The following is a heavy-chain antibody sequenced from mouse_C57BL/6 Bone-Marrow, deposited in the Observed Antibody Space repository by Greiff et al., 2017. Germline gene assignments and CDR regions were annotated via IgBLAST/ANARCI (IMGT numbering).Heavy chain of an antibody. D-gene: IGHD2-4*01. CDR3: TTSWDYTWFAY. Sequence: VQLQQSGAELVRPGASVKLSCTASGFNIKDDYMHWVKQRPEQGLEWIGWIDPENGDTEYASKFQGKATITADTSSNTAYLQLSSLTSEDTAVYYCTTSWDYTWFAYWGQGTLVTVSA. CDR1: GFNIKDDY. J-gene: IGHJ3*01. V-gene: IGHV14-4*01. CDR2: IDPENGDT.